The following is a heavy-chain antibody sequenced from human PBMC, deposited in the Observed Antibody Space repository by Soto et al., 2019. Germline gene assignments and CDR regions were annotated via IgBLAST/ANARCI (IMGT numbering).Heavy chain of an antibody. CDR3: ARVSPGVGELLRPYPLYYYYGMDV. V-gene: IGHV1-69*06. J-gene: IGHJ6*02. CDR2: IIPIFGTA. CDR1: GGTFSSYA. D-gene: IGHD3-10*01. Sequence: QVQLVQSGAEVKKPGSSVKVSCKASGGTFSSYAISWVRQAPGQGLEWMGGIIPIFGTANYAQKFQGRVTITADKSTSTAYMELSSLRSEDTAVYYCARVSPGVGELLRPYPLYYYYGMDVWGQGTTVTVSS.